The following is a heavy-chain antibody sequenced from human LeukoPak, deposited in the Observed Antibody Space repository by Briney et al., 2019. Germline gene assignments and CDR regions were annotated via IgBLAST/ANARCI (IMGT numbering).Heavy chain of an antibody. Sequence: SETLSLTCAVYGGSFSGYYWSWIRQPPGEGLEWIGEINHSGSPNCIPSLKSRVTISVDTSKNQFSLKLSSVTAADTAVYYCARGRTLYGDYFYDAFDIWGQGTMVTVSS. J-gene: IGHJ3*02. D-gene: IGHD4-17*01. CDR1: GGSFSGYY. CDR2: INHSGSP. CDR3: ARGRTLYGDYFYDAFDI. V-gene: IGHV4-34*01.